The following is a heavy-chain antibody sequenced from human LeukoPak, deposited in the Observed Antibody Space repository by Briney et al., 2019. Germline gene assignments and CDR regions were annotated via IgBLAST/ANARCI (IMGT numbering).Heavy chain of an antibody. V-gene: IGHV3-30*04. CDR1: GSTFSSYA. CDR3: GGTSGLYEPIDY. CDR2: ISYDGSNK. Sequence: GGSLRLSCAVSGSTFSSYAMHWVRQAPGKGLEWVAVISYDGSNKYYADSVKGRFTISRDNSKNTLYLQMNTLRAEDTAVYYCGGTSGLYEPIDYWGQGTLVTVSS. D-gene: IGHD6-19*01. J-gene: IGHJ4*02.